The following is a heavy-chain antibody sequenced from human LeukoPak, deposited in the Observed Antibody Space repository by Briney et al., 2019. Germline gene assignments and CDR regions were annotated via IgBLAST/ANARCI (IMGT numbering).Heavy chain of an antibody. V-gene: IGHV3-74*01. CDR2: INSDGSST. CDR1: GFTFSSYW. CDR3: VRAYHPGGWFDP. D-gene: IGHD2-21*01. Sequence: PGGSLRLSCAASGFTFSSYWMHWVRQAPGKGLVWVSHINSDGSSTSFADSVKGRFTISRDNAKNSLYLQMNSLTAEDTAVHYCVRAYHPGGWFDPWGQGTLVTVSS. J-gene: IGHJ5*02.